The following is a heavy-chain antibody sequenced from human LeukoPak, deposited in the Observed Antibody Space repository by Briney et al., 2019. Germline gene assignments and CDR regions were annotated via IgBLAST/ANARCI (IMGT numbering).Heavy chain of an antibody. CDR3: ARASSKAFDI. CDR2: ISSSSSYI. CDR1: GFTFGSYS. V-gene: IGHV3-21*01. Sequence: GGSLRLSCAASGFTFGSYSMNWVRQAPGKGLEWVSSISSSSSYIYYADSVKGRFTISRDNAKNSLYLQMNSLRAEDTAVYYCARASSKAFDIWGQGTMVTVSS. D-gene: IGHD3-3*02. J-gene: IGHJ3*02.